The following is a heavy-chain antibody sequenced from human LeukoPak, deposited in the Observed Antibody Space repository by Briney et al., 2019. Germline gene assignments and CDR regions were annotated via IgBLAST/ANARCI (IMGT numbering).Heavy chain of an antibody. Sequence: GGSLRLSCAASGFTFISYAMSWVRQAPGKGLEWVSGISNTGGSTYYADSVKGRFTISGDNSKNTLYLQMNSLRAEDTAVYYCAFVGHGDNPRVYWGQGTLVTVSS. CDR3: AFVGHGDNPRVY. CDR1: GFTFISYA. J-gene: IGHJ4*02. V-gene: IGHV3-23*01. D-gene: IGHD4-23*01. CDR2: ISNTGGST.